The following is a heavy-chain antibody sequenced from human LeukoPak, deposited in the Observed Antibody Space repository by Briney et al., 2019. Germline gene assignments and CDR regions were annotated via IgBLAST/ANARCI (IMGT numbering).Heavy chain of an antibody. CDR2: ISSSSSTI. V-gene: IGHV3-48*01. CDR3: ASENYFDY. CDR1: GFTFSSYS. J-gene: IGHJ4*02. Sequence: GGSLRLSCAASGFTFSSYSMNWVRQDPGKGLEWVSYISSSSSTIYYADSVKGRFTISRDNAKNSLYLQMNSLRAEDTAVYYCASENYFDYWGQGTLVTVSS.